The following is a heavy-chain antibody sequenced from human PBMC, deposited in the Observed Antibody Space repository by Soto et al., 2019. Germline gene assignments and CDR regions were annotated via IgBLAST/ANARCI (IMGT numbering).Heavy chain of an antibody. V-gene: IGHV5-51*01. D-gene: IGHD6-13*01. J-gene: IGHJ4*02. CDR1: GYSFTSYW. CDR2: IYPGDSDT. CDR3: PRQHRGIAAAGTAGY. Sequence: PGESLKISCKGSGYSFTSYWIGWVRQMPGKGLEWMGIIYPGDSDTRYSPSFQGQVTISADKSISTAYLQWSSLKASDTAIYYCPRQHRGIAAAGTAGYWGQGTLVTVSS.